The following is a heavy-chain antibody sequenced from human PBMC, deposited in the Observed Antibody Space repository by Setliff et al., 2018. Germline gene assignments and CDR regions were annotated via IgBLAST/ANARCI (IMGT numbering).Heavy chain of an antibody. V-gene: IGHV2-70*11. CDR3: ARLTGADYYYYYMDV. CDR2: IDWDDDK. Sequence: SGPTLVNPTQTLTLTCTFSGFSLSTSGMCVSWIRQPPGKALEWLARIDWDDDKYYSTSLKTRLTISKDTSKNQVVLTMTNMDPVDTATYYCARLTGADYYYYYMDVWGKGTTVTVSS. CDR1: GFSLSTSGMC. D-gene: IGHD1-1*01. J-gene: IGHJ6*03.